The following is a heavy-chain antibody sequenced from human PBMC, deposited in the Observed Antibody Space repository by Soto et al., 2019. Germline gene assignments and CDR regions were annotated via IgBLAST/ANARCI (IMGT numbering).Heavy chain of an antibody. J-gene: IGHJ4*02. CDR1: GGSFSGYY. D-gene: IGHD4-4*01. Sequence: QVQLQQWGAGLLKPSETLSLTCAVYGGSFSGYYWSWIRQPPGKGLEWMGEINHSGSANCYPSLKSRVTVSVDTSRNQISLKRSSVTAADTAVYDCARATEERWLQSYFDYWGQGTLVTVSS. CDR3: ARATEERWLQSYFDY. V-gene: IGHV4-34*01. CDR2: INHSGSA.